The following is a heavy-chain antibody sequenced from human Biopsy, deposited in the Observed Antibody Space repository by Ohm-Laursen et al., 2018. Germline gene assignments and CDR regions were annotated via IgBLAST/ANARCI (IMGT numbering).Heavy chain of an antibody. V-gene: IGHV4-34*01. J-gene: IGHJ4*02. Sequence: SETLSLTCTVYGGSFNGYFWSWIRQPPGKGLEWIGDITQSGSTNYSPSLKSRVTISVDMPKNQFSLKLSSVTAADTAIYYCARGMRSSGWPYFDSWGQGTLVTVSS. D-gene: IGHD6-19*01. CDR1: GGSFNGYF. CDR2: ITQSGST. CDR3: ARGMRSSGWPYFDS.